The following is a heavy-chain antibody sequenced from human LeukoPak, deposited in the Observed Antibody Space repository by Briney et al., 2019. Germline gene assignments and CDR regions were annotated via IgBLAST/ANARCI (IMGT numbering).Heavy chain of an antibody. CDR3: ARDQEGFDY. CDR1: GYTFTSNY. J-gene: IGHJ4*02. V-gene: IGHV1-46*01. CDR2: IYPRVGST. Sequence: ASVKVSCKASGYTFTSNYIHWVRQAPGQGLEWMGMIYPRVGSTSYAQKFQGRVTVARDTSTSTVHMELSGLRSEDTAVYYCARDQEGFDYWGQGTLVTVSS.